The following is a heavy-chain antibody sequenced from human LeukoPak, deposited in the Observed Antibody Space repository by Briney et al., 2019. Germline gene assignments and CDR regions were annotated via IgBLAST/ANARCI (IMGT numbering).Heavy chain of an antibody. CDR1: GYTFTNYA. D-gene: IGHD6-19*01. Sequence: RASVKVSCKASGYTFTNYAMHWVRQAPGQRLEWMGWINTGNGNTKYSQEFQGRVTITRDASANTAYMELSSLRSEDMAVYYCARAVKYRSGPLTDLLPYYFDYWGQGTLVTVSP. CDR2: INTGNGNT. V-gene: IGHV1-3*03. CDR3: ARAVKYRSGPLTDLLPYYFDY. J-gene: IGHJ4*02.